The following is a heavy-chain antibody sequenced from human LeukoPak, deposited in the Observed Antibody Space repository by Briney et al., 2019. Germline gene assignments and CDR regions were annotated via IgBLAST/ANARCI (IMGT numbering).Heavy chain of an antibody. CDR2: IGGSGTRT. J-gene: IGHJ4*02. Sequence: PGGSLRLSCPASGFTFTTYGMNWVRQAPGRGLEWVSGIGGSGTRTYYADSVKGRFTISRDNSKNTLYLQMNSLRDEDTAVYYCEKDSHWILFDDWGQGTLVTVSS. D-gene: IGHD2-2*03. CDR3: EKDSHWILFDD. CDR1: GFTFTTYG. V-gene: IGHV3-23*01.